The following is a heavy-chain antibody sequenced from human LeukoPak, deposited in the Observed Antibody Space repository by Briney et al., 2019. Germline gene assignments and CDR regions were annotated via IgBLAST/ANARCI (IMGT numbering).Heavy chain of an antibody. CDR3: AVRGYTYGRPFDY. Sequence: NTSETLSLTCTVYGGSFSGYYWSWIRQPPGKGLEWIGEINHSGSTYYNPSLKSRVTMSVDTSKNQFSLKLTSVTAADTAVFYCAVRGYTYGRPFDYWGQGSLVTVSA. V-gene: IGHV4-34*01. CDR1: GGSFSGYY. D-gene: IGHD5-18*01. CDR2: INHSGST. J-gene: IGHJ4*02.